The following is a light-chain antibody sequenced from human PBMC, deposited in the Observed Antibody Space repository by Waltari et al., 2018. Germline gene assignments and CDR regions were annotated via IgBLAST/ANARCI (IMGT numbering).Light chain of an antibody. J-gene: IGLJ2*01. CDR2: QDT. CDR1: KLGDKY. Sequence: SYELTQPTSVSVAPGQTASITCSGDKLGDKYACWYQQKPGQSPVLVIHQDTTGPSGITERFSGSNSGNTATLTISGTQAIDEADYYCQAWDSSYARVFGGGTKLTVL. V-gene: IGLV3-1*01. CDR3: QAWDSSYARV.